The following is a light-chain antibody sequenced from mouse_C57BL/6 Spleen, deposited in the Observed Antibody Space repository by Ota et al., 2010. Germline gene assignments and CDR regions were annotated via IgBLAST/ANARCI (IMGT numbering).Light chain of an antibody. CDR2: WAS. CDR1: ESVKQVEIKRTN. V-gene: IGKV8-19*01. CDR3: HQYLSSWT. Sequence: DDVMTQVSHPPSTVTAGEKVDYELQVQSESVKQVEIKRTNLTWYQQKPGQPPKLLIYWASTRESGVPDRFTGSGSGTDFTLTITSVQTEDLAVYYCHQYLSSWTFGGGTKLEIK. J-gene: IGKJ1*01.